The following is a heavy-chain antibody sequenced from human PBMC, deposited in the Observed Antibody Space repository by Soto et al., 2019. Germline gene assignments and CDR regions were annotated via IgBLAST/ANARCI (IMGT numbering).Heavy chain of an antibody. J-gene: IGHJ3*02. V-gene: IGHV3-23*01. D-gene: IGHD3-22*01. CDR1: GFRFDDYS. CDR3: EKDQKINMIVVVTFDAFDI. CDR2: ISGSGGST. Sequence: PGGSLRLSCGAFGFRFDDYSMHWVRQAPGKGLEWVSAISGSGGSTYYADSVKGRFTISRDNSKNTLYLQMNSLRAEDTAVYYCEKDQKINMIVVVTFDAFDIWGQGTMVTVSS.